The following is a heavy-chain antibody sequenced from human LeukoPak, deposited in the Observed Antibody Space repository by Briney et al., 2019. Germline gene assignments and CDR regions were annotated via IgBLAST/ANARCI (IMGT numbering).Heavy chain of an antibody. CDR3: ARGLRYFDWLSHNWFDP. V-gene: IGHV4-59*08. Sequence: PSETLSLTCTVSGGSISSYYWSWIRQPPGKGLEWIGYIYYSGSTNYNPSLKSRVTISVDTSKNQSSLKLSSVTAADTAVYYCARGLRYFDWLSHNWFDPWGQGTLVTVSS. CDR1: GGSISSYY. J-gene: IGHJ5*02. D-gene: IGHD3-9*01. CDR2: IYYSGST.